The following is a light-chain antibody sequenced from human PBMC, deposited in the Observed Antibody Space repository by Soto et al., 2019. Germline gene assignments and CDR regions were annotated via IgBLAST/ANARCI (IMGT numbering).Light chain of an antibody. CDR3: HQYGTSPLT. J-gene: IGKJ4*01. V-gene: IGKV3-20*01. CDR2: GAS. CDR1: QTISGTS. Sequence: EIVLAQSPGIVSLSPGERATLSCRASQTISGTSLAWYQQKPGQAPRLLIYGASSRATGIPDRFTGSGSATDFTLTISRLEPEDFGIYYCHQYGTSPLTFDGGTKVEIK.